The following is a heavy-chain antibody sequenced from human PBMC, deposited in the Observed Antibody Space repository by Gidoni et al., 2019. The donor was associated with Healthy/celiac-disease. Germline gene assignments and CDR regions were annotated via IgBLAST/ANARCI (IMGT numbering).Heavy chain of an antibody. Sequence: EVQLLESGGGLVQPGGSLRLSCAASGFTFSSYAMSWVRQAPGKGLGWVSAISGSGGSTYYADSVKGRFTISRDNSKNTLYLQMNSLRAEDTAVYYCAKNQIMITFGGVNWGQGTLVTVSS. V-gene: IGHV3-23*01. J-gene: IGHJ4*02. D-gene: IGHD3-16*01. CDR2: ISGSGGST. CDR1: GFTFSSYA. CDR3: AKNQIMITFGGVN.